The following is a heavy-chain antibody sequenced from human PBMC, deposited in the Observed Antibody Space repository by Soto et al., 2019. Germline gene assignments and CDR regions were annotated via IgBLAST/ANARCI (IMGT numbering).Heavy chain of an antibody. CDR2: IDYRGTI. CDR1: GGSIATSSYF. V-gene: IGHV4-39*02. Sequence: PSETLSLTCTVSGGSIATSSYFWAWIRRPPGKGLEWIGSIDYRGTIYNNPSLKSRVTISVDTSKNHFSLKLDSVTAADTVLYYCSRRAPEGFDPWGQGTLVTVSS. J-gene: IGHJ5*02. CDR3: SRRAPEGFDP.